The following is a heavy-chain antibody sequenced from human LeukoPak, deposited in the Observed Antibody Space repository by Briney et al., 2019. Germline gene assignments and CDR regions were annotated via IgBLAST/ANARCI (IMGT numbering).Heavy chain of an antibody. Sequence: PSGTLSLTCAVSGGSISSSNWWSWVRQPPGKGLEWIGEINHSGSTNYNPSLKSRVTISVDTSKNQFSLKLSSVTAADTAVYYCARFQNQPYSSGWSDYWGQGTLVTVSS. V-gene: IGHV4-4*02. CDR3: ARFQNQPYSSGWSDY. CDR2: INHSGST. J-gene: IGHJ4*02. CDR1: GGSISSSNW. D-gene: IGHD6-19*01.